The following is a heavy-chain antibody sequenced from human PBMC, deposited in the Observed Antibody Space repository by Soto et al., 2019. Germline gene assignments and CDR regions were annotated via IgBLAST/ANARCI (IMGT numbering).Heavy chain of an antibody. CDR1: GYTFTSYG. CDR2: ISAYNGNT. Sequence: ASVKVSCKASGYTFTSYGISWVRQAPGQGLEWMGWISAYNGNTNYAQKLQGRVTMTTDTSTSTAYMELRSLRSDDTAVYYCARDPMTTVTTYYYYGMDVWGQGTTVTV. CDR3: ARDPMTTVTTYYYYGMDV. V-gene: IGHV1-18*01. J-gene: IGHJ6*02. D-gene: IGHD4-17*01.